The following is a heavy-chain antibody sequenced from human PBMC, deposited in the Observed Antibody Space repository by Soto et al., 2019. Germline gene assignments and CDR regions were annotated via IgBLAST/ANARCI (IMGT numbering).Heavy chain of an antibody. CDR3: ARGKPSGYRFGPRNFFYYGLDV. V-gene: IGHV4-34*01. CDR2: VHPSGST. D-gene: IGHD5-18*01. CDR1: IASLVDHY. J-gene: IGHJ6*02. Sequence: SEKLSLACAVFIASLVDHYWARIRQSPDKGPEWIGEVHPSGSTDYNPSLKSRLTLSLDTSKNQFSLKVASVTAADTAVYFCARGKPSGYRFGPRNFFYYGLDVWGPGTTVTVSS.